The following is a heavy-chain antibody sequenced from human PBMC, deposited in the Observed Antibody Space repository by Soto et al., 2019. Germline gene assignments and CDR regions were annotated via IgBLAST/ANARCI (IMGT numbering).Heavy chain of an antibody. V-gene: IGHV3-11*01. CDR3: ARYGSDYYSYYSMHV. Sequence: GGALRLSCAASGCTFSDYYMSWIRQAPGKGLEWVSYISSSGSTIYYADSVKGRFTISRDNAKNSLYLQMNSLRAEDTAVYYCARYGSDYYSYYSMHVSGKAPTLTVSS. J-gene: IGHJ6*03. D-gene: IGHD3-10*01. CDR1: GCTFSDYY. CDR2: ISSSGSTI.